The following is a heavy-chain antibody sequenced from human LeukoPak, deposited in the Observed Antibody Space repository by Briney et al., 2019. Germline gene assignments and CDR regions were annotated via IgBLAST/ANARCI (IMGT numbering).Heavy chain of an antibody. CDR1: GGSFSGYY. V-gene: IGHV4-59*10. CDR3: ARGGYSSSWDDAFDI. CDR2: IYTSGST. D-gene: IGHD6-13*01. Sequence: SETLSLTCAVYGGSFSGYYWSWIRQPAGKGLEWIGRIYTSGSTNYNPSLKSRVTMSVDTSKNQFTLKLSSVTAADTAVYYCARGGYSSSWDDAFDIWGQGTMVTVSS. J-gene: IGHJ3*02.